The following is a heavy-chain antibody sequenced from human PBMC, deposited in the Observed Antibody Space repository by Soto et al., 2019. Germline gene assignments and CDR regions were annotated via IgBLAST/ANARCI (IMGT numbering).Heavy chain of an antibody. CDR2: IIPIFGTA. J-gene: IGHJ5*02. Sequence: QVQLVQSGAEVKKPGSSVKVSCKASGGTFSSYAISWVRQAPGQGLEWMGGIIPIFGTANYAQKFQCRGKITADETTSTAYMEVSNLGSEDTAGYFCAKPTRFYYDCCGQSAWFDPWGQGTLVTVSS. V-gene: IGHV1-69*12. D-gene: IGHD3-22*01. CDR1: GGTFSSYA. CDR3: AKPTRFYYDCCGQSAWFDP.